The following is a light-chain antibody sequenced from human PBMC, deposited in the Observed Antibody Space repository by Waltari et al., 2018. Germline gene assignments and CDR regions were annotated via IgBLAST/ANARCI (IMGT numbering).Light chain of an antibody. J-gene: IGKJ2*01. V-gene: IGKV2-30*02. Sequence: DVVMTQSPLSLPVTLGQPVSISCTSRQSLVHSDGNTYLIWFQQRPGQSPGRLIYKVSNRDSGVPDRFSGSGSGTDFTLKISWVEAEDVGVYYCMQGTHWPYTFGQGTKLDIK. CDR2: KVS. CDR1: QSLVHSDGNTY. CDR3: MQGTHWPYT.